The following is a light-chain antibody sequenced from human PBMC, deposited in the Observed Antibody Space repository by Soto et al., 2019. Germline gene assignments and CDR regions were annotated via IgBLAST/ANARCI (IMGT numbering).Light chain of an antibody. CDR1: QGISSY. Sequence: DIQLTQSPSFLSASVGDRVTITCRASQGISSYLAWYQHTPGKAPKLLIFAASTLQSGVPSRFSGSGSGTEFTLTISSLQPEDFATNYCQQLNSYPELTFGGGTKVEIK. J-gene: IGKJ4*01. V-gene: IGKV1-9*01. CDR3: QQLNSYPELT. CDR2: AAS.